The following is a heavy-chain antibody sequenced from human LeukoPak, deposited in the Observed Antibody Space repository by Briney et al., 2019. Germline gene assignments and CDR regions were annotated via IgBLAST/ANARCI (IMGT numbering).Heavy chain of an antibody. CDR1: VYTFTGYY. CDR3: ASYKPGRGWSSDY. V-gene: IGHV1-2*02. D-gene: IGHD6-19*01. J-gene: IGHJ4*02. Sequence: ASVTVSFKASVYTFTGYYMHWVRQAPGQGLEWMGWINPNSGGTNYAQKFQGRVTMTRDTSISTAYMELSRLRSDDTAVYYCASYKPGRGWSSDYWGQGTLVTVSS. CDR2: INPNSGGT.